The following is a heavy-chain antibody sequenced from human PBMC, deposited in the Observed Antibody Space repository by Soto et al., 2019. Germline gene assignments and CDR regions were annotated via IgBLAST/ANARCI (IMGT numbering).Heavy chain of an antibody. D-gene: IGHD3-22*01. V-gene: IGHV3-30*18. CDR2: ISYDGSNK. CDR3: PKDTYYYDSSANSRPDY. J-gene: IGHJ4*02. CDR1: GFTFSSYG. Sequence: QVQLVESGGGVVQPGRSLRLSCAASGFTFSSYGMHWVRQAPGKGLEWVAVISYDGSNKYYADSVKGRFTISRDNSKNTLYLQTNSLRAEDTAVYYCPKDTYYYDSSANSRPDYWGQGTLVTVSS.